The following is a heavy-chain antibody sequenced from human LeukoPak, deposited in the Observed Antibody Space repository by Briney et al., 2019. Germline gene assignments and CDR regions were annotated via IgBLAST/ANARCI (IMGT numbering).Heavy chain of an antibody. J-gene: IGHJ4*02. V-gene: IGHV3-23*01. D-gene: IGHD3-22*01. Sequence: GGSLRLSCAVSGITLSNYGMSWVRQAPGKGLEWVAGISGSGGSTNYADSVKGRFSISRDNPKNTLYLQMNSLRAEDTAVYFCAKRGVVIRVILVGFHKEAYYFDSWGQGALVTVSS. CDR1: GITLSNYG. CDR3: AKRGVVIRVILVGFHKEAYYFDS. CDR2: ISGSGGST.